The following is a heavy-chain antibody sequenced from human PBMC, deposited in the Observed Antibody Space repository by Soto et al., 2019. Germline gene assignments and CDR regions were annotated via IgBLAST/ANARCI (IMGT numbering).Heavy chain of an antibody. CDR1: GGSISSSNYS. J-gene: IGHJ4*02. Sequence: QLQLQESGPGLVTTSETLSLTCTVSGGSISSSNYSWGWIRQPPGKGLEWIGSMHSSGNTYYNPSHKGRVTISVGSSRNQFSLKLNSVTVADTAVYYCARHEGSYVTFDYWGQGTLVTVSS. CDR3: ARHEGSYVTFDY. CDR2: MHSSGNT. V-gene: IGHV4-39*01. D-gene: IGHD3-16*01.